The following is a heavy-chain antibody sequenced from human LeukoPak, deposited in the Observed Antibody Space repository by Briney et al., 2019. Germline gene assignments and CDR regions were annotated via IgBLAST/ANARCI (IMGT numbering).Heavy chain of an antibody. Sequence: SQTLSLTCAISGDSVSSNSAAWNWIRQSPSRGLEWLGRTYYRSKWYNDYAVSVKSRITINPDTSKNQFSLQLNSVTPEDTAVYYCARDSTVVTPYYYYGMDVWGQGTTVTVSS. J-gene: IGHJ6*02. V-gene: IGHV6-1*01. CDR2: TYYRSKWYN. CDR1: GDSVSSNSAA. CDR3: ARDSTVVTPYYYYGMDV. D-gene: IGHD4-23*01.